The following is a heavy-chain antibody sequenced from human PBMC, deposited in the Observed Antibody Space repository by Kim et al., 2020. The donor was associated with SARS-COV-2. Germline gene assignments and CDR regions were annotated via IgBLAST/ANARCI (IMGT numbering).Heavy chain of an antibody. J-gene: IGHJ4*02. CDR3: ARGIKRWLQPLGY. CDR2: INHSGST. V-gene: IGHV4-34*01. CDR1: GGSFSGYY. D-gene: IGHD5-12*01. Sequence: SETLSLTCAVYGGSFSGYYWSWIRQPPGKGLEWIGEINHSGSTNYNPSLKSRVTISVDTSKNQFSLKLSSVTAADTAVYYCARGIKRWLQPLGYWGQGTLVTVSS.